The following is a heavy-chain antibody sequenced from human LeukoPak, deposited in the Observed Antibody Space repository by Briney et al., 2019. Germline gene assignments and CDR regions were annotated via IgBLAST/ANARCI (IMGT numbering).Heavy chain of an antibody. V-gene: IGHV4-30-4*01. Sequence: PSETLSLTCTVSGGSISSGDYYWSWIRQPPGKGLEWIGYIYYSGSTYYNPSLKSRVTISVDTSKNQFSLKLSSVTAADTAVYYCARGSGYYYFMDVWGKGTTVTVSS. D-gene: IGHD3-10*01. CDR1: GGSISSGDYY. J-gene: IGHJ6*03. CDR3: ARGSGYYYFMDV. CDR2: IYYSGST.